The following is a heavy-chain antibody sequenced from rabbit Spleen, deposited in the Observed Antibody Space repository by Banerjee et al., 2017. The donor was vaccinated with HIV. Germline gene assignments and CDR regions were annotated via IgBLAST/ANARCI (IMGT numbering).Heavy chain of an antibody. J-gene: IGHJ4*01. CDR2: IYTGSGGT. CDR1: GLDFSSRHV. CDR3: ARSEGAVDWADAL. Sequence: QSLEESGGDLVKPGASLTLTCKASGLDFSSRHVMCWVRQAPGKGLQWIGCIYTGSGGTYYATWAKGRFTISKTSSTTVTLQMTSLTAADTATYFCARSEGAVDWADALWGPGTLVTVS. V-gene: IGHV1S40*01. D-gene: IGHD2-1*01.